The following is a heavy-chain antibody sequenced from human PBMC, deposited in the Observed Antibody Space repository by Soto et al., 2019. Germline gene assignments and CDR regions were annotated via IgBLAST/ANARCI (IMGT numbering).Heavy chain of an antibody. Sequence: ASVKVSCKASVYTFTIYGIIWVRQATGQGLEWMGWINAYNGNTNYPQKFQGRVTMTRDTSASTAYMELSSLRSEDTAVYYCARDPVLRFLEWLHPYYYGMDVWGQGTTVTVSS. CDR1: VYTFTIYG. J-gene: IGHJ6*02. V-gene: IGHV1-18*01. D-gene: IGHD3-3*01. CDR2: INAYNGNT. CDR3: ARDPVLRFLEWLHPYYYGMDV.